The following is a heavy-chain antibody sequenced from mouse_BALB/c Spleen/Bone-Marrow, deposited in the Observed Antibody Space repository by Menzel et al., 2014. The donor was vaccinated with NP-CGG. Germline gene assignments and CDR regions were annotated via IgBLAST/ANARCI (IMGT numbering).Heavy chain of an antibody. V-gene: IGHV1-69*01. CDR1: GYTFTDNW. Sequence: VQLQQSGAELGMPGASVKMSCKASGYTFTDNWIYWAKQRPGQGLEWIGAIDTSDSYTNYNQKFMGKASLTVDASSSTAYVQVSSLTSDDSAVYYCARGGHDFSLDYWGQGTSVTVSS. D-gene: IGHD2-4*01. CDR3: ARGGHDFSLDY. J-gene: IGHJ4*01. CDR2: IDTSDSYT.